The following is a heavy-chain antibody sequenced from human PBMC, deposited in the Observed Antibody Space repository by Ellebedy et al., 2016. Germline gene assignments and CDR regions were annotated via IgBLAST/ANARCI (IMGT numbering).Heavy chain of an antibody. V-gene: IGHV3-53*01. D-gene: IGHD1-1*01. CDR2: IYTHGCA. CDR1: GFTVGDNH. Sequence: GESLKISCAASGFTVGDNHLSWVRQPPGKGLAWVSTIYTHGCAVYADSVKGRFTISRDNAKNTLYVQMNSLRVEDTAVYYCARGGLIEPTAMVDWGQGTLVTVSS. J-gene: IGHJ4*02. CDR3: ARGGLIEPTAMVD.